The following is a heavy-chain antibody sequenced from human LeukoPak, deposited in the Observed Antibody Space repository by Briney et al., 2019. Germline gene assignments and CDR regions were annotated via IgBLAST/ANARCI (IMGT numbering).Heavy chain of an antibody. CDR2: IYSIGNT. D-gene: IGHD6-6*01. CDR1: GGSISSYF. CDR3: AALNIATRPWCFDY. V-gene: IGHV4-59*01. J-gene: IGHJ4*02. Sequence: SETLSLTCTVSGGSISSYFWSWIRQPPGKGQQWIGYIYSIGNTNYNPSLKSRVTISVDTSKNQFSLKLSSVTAADTAVYYCAALNIATRPWCFDYWGQGTLVTVSS.